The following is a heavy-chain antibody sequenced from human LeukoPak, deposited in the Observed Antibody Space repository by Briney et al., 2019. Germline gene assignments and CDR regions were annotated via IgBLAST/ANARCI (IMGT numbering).Heavy chain of an antibody. CDR1: GYTFTSYG. CDR3: ASRYYYDSSGYYPDVDY. J-gene: IGHJ4*02. V-gene: IGHV1-69*13. CDR2: IIPIFGTA. Sequence: SVKVSCKASGYTFTSYGINWVRQAPGQGLEWMGGIIPIFGTANYAQKFQGRVTITADESTSTAYMELSSLRSEDTAVYYCASRYYYDSSGYYPDVDYWGQGTLVTVSS. D-gene: IGHD3-22*01.